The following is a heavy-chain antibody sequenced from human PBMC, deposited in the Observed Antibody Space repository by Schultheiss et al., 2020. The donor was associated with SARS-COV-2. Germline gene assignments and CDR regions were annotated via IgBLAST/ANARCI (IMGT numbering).Heavy chain of an antibody. J-gene: IGHJ4*02. D-gene: IGHD3-16*02. CDR1: GGSISSYY. V-gene: IGHV4-59*12. CDR2: IYYSGTT. CDR3: ARGRYYFDY. Sequence: SETLSLTCTVSGGSISSYYWSWIRQPPGKGLEWIGYIYYSGTTNYNPSLKSRVTISVDKSKNQFSLKLSSVTAADTAVYYCARGRYYFDYWGQGTLVTVSS.